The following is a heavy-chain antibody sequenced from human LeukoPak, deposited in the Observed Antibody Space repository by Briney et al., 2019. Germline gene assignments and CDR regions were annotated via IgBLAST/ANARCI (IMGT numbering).Heavy chain of an antibody. D-gene: IGHD3-10*01. Sequence: GGSLRLSCAASEFTFSRYWMHWVRQVPGKGLVWVSRIDSDGTVSIPAHSLKGRFTISRDNAKNMLYLQMNSLRAEDTAIYYCAREGLAYGSGTDFDYWGQGTLVTVSS. CDR3: AREGLAYGSGTDFDY. CDR2: IDSDGTVS. V-gene: IGHV3-74*01. J-gene: IGHJ4*02. CDR1: EFTFSRYW.